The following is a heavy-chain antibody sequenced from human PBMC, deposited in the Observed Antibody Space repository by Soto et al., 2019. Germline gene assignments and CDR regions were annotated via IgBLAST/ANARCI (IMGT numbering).Heavy chain of an antibody. CDR3: ARGVATLAP. CDR1: GDSISSYY. Sequence: SETLSLTCTVSGDSISSYYWSWIRQPPGKGLEWIGYIYYSGSTNYNPSLKSRVTISVDTPKNQFSLKLTSVTAADTAVYYCARGVATLAPWGQGTLVTVSS. CDR2: IYYSGST. D-gene: IGHD5-12*01. V-gene: IGHV4-59*01. J-gene: IGHJ5*02.